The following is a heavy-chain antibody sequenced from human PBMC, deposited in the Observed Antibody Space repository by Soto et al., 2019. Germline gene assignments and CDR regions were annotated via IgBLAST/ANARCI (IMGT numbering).Heavy chain of an antibody. CDR1: GGSFSGYY. Sequence: PSETLSLTCAVYGGSFSGYYWSWIRQPPGKGLEWIGEINHSGSTNYNPSLKSRVTISVDTSKNQFSLKLSSVTAADTAVYYCARTEWLPFFDYYYMDAWGKGTTVTVSS. J-gene: IGHJ6*03. CDR2: INHSGST. V-gene: IGHV4-34*01. CDR3: ARTEWLPFFDYYYMDA. D-gene: IGHD5-12*01.